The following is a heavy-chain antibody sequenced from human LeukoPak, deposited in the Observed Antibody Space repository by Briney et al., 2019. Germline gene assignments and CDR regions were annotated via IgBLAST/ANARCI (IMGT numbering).Heavy chain of an antibody. Sequence: GGSLRLSCAASGFTFSSYEMNWVRQAPGKGLEWVSSISSSSSYIYYADSVKGRFTISRDNAKNSLYLQMNSLRAEDTAVYYCAKGPMTKLDPWGQGTLVTVSS. CDR2: ISSSSSYI. J-gene: IGHJ5*02. V-gene: IGHV3-21*04. CDR1: GFTFSSYE. D-gene: IGHD4-11*01. CDR3: AKGPMTKLDP.